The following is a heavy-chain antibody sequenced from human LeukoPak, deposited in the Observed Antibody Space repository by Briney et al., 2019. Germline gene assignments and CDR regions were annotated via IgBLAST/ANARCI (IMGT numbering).Heavy chain of an antibody. V-gene: IGHV1-2*02. Sequence: ASVKVSCKASGYTFTGYYMHWVRQAPGQGLEWMGWINPKSGGTNYAQKFQGRVTMTRDTSISTAYMELSRLRSDDTAVYYCARVRAIVGASDAFDIWGQGTMVTVSS. CDR2: INPKSGGT. J-gene: IGHJ3*02. D-gene: IGHD1-26*01. CDR3: ARVRAIVGASDAFDI. CDR1: GYTFTGYY.